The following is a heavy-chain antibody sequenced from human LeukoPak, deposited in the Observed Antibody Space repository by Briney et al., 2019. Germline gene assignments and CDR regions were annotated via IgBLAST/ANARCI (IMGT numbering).Heavy chain of an antibody. D-gene: IGHD6-13*01. V-gene: IGHV1-18*01. CDR3: ARDQSVRLLQTSSTYFKHVFAI. CDR1: GYSFTTYG. CDR2: ISAYNGNT. Sequence: ASVKVSCKSSGYSFTTYGINWVRQAPGLGLEWMGWISAYNGNTNYAQKVQGRVTMTTDTSTSTAYMELRSLRFDDTAVYYCARDQSVRLLQTSSTYFKHVFAIWGQGSMVTVSS. J-gene: IGHJ3*02.